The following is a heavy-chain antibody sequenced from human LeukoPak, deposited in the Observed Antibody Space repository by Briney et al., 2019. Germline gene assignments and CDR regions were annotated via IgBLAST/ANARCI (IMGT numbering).Heavy chain of an antibody. CDR1: GFAFSNAW. V-gene: IGHV3-15*01. Sequence: GGSLRLSCAASGFAFSNAWMSWVRRAPGKGLEWVGRIKSKTDGGTTDYAAPVKGRFTISRDDSKDTLYLQMNSLKAEDTAVYYCTTIVGDRRGAFDIWGQGTMVTVSS. J-gene: IGHJ3*02. CDR3: TTIVGDRRGAFDI. D-gene: IGHD1-26*01. CDR2: IKSKTDGGTT.